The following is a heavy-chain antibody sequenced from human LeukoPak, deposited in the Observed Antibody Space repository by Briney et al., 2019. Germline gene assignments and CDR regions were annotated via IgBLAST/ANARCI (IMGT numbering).Heavy chain of an antibody. CDR1: GGSISSYY. CDR3: ARYGSAWYFDF. V-gene: IGHV4-59*01. Sequence: SGTLSLTCTVSGGSISSYYWSWIRQPPGKGLEWIGYIYYSGSTNYNPSLKSRVTMSVDTSKNQFSLKLSSVTAADTAVYYCARYGSAWYFDFWGQGTLVTVSS. D-gene: IGHD6-19*01. CDR2: IYYSGST. J-gene: IGHJ4*02.